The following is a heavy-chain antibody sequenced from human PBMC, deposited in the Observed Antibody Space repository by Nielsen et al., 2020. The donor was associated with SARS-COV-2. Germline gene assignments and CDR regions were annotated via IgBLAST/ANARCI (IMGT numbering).Heavy chain of an antibody. J-gene: IGHJ4*02. V-gene: IGHV3-48*02. CDR2: ISSSSSTI. CDR3: AREGRGGDTAMVTCFDY. Sequence: GESLKISCAASGFTFSSYSMNWVRQAPGKGLEWVSYISSSSSTIYYADSVKGRFTISRDNAKNSLYLQMNSLRDEDTAGYYCAREGRGGDTAMVTCFDYWGQGTLVTVSS. D-gene: IGHD5-18*01. CDR1: GFTFSSYS.